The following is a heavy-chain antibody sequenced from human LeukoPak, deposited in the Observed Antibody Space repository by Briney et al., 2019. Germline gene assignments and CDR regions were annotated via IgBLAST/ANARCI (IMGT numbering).Heavy chain of an antibody. V-gene: IGHV1-69*13. J-gene: IGHJ4*02. CDR1: GGTFSSYA. D-gene: IGHD5-18*01. Sequence: ASVKVSCKASGGTFSSYAISWVRQAPGQGLEWMGGIIPIFGTANYAQKFQGRVTITADESTSTAYMELSSLRSEETAVYYCASEQRGYSLYFDYWGQGTLVTVSS. CDR3: ASEQRGYSLYFDY. CDR2: IIPIFGTA.